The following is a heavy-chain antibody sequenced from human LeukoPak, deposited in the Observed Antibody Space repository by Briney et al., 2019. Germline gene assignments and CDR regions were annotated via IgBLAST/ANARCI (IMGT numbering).Heavy chain of an antibody. J-gene: IGHJ5*02. D-gene: IGHD2-8*01. CDR1: GGSISSYY. CDR2: IFYTGST. Sequence: PSETLSLTCTVSGGSISSYYWSWIRQPPGKGLEWIGYIFYTGSTNYNPSLKSRVTISVDTSKNQFSLKLSSVTAADTAVYYCARLALQHPTNNWFDPWGQGTLVTVSS. V-gene: IGHV4-59*01. CDR3: ARLALQHPTNNWFDP.